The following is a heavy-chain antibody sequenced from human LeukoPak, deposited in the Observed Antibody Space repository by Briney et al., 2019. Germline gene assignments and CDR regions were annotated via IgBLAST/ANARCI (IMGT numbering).Heavy chain of an antibody. V-gene: IGHV3-11*04. J-gene: IGHJ4*02. D-gene: IGHD1-1*01. CDR1: IFSFTDNY. CDR2: ISGNGADL. CDR3: ARDPRTVRI. Sequence: PGGSQRLSCAPSIFSFTDNYMTCARHAPGKGLECLSYISGNGADLQYADSVKGRFTISRDNAKNLLYLQMDSLRVDDTAIYYCARDPRTVRIWGQGTLVTVSS.